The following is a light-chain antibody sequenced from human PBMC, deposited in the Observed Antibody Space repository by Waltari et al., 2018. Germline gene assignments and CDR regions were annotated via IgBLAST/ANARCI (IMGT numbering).Light chain of an antibody. Sequence: EIVMTQSPATLSVSPGDRATLSCRASQSVSSNLAWYQQKPGQAPRLLIYGASTRATGIPARFSGSGSGTEFTLTISSPQSEDFAVYYCQQYNNWPITFGPGTKVDIK. J-gene: IGKJ3*01. CDR2: GAS. CDR3: QQYNNWPIT. CDR1: QSVSSN. V-gene: IGKV3-15*01.